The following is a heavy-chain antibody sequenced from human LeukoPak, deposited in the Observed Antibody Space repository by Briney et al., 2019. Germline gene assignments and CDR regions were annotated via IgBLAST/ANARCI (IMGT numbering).Heavy chain of an antibody. D-gene: IGHD1-26*01. Sequence: GGSLRLSCATSGFTFSTFWMHWVRQAPGKGLVWVSRINSGGSSTSYADSVKGRFTISRDNSKNTLYLQMNSLRAEDTAVYYCAKVGTSDSGSYPADYWGQGTLVTVSS. V-gene: IGHV3-74*01. J-gene: IGHJ4*02. CDR3: AKVGTSDSGSYPADY. CDR1: GFTFSTFW. CDR2: INSGGSST.